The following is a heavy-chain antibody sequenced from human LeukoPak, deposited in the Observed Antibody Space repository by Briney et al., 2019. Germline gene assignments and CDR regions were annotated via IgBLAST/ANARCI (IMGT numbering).Heavy chain of an antibody. V-gene: IGHV4-34*01. Sequence: SETLSLTCAVYGGSFSGYSWTWIRQPPGKGLEWIGEIDRSGSTNYNPALKSRLTISVDTSKNQFSLRLTSVTAADTAVYYGARGSATRLAYWGQGTLVTVSS. D-gene: IGHD1-1*01. CDR2: IDRSGST. CDR3: ARGSATRLAY. CDR1: GGSFSGYS. J-gene: IGHJ4*02.